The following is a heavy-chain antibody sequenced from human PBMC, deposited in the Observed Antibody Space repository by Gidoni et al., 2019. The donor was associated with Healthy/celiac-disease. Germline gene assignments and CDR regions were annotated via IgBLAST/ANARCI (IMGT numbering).Heavy chain of an antibody. J-gene: IGHJ3*02. V-gene: IGHV3-30*04. CDR3: ARDDRIGAFDI. Sequence: QVQLVESGGGVVQPGRSLRLSCAASGFPFSSYAMHWVRQAPGKGLEWVAVISYDGSNKYYADSVKGRFTISRDNSKNTLYLQMNSLRAEDTAVYYCARDDRIGAFDIWGQGTWSPSLQ. CDR1: GFPFSSYA. D-gene: IGHD3-16*02. CDR2: ISYDGSNK.